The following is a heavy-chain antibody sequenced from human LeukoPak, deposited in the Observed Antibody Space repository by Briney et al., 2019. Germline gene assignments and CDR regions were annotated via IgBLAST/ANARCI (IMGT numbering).Heavy chain of an antibody. D-gene: IGHD5-12*01. V-gene: IGHV1-69*05. CDR2: IIPIFGTA. CDR3: ASTDMVMGYYFDY. Sequence: SVKVSCKASGGTFSSYAISWVRQAPGQGLEWMGRIIPIFGTANYAQKFQGRVTITTDESTSTAYMELSSLRSEDTAVYYCASTDMVMGYYFDYWGQGALVTVSS. J-gene: IGHJ4*02. CDR1: GGTFSSYA.